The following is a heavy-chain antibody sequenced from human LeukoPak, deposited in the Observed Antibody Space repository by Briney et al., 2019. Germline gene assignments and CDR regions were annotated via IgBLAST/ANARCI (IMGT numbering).Heavy chain of an antibody. J-gene: IGHJ6*02. CDR2: INPNSGGT. Sequence: ASVKVSCKASGYTFTGYYMHWVRQAPGQGLEWMGWINPNSGGTNYAQKFQGRVTMTRDTSISTAYMELSRLRSDDTAVYYCARDTAAGDYYYYGMDVWGQGTTVTVSS. V-gene: IGHV1-2*02. D-gene: IGHD6-13*01. CDR3: ARDTAAGDYYYYGMDV. CDR1: GYTFTGYY.